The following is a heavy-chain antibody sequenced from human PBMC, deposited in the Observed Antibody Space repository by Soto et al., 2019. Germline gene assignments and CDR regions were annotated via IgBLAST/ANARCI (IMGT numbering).Heavy chain of an antibody. CDR1: GFTFSSYA. V-gene: IGHV3-30-3*01. Sequence: QVQLVESGGGVVQPGRSLRLSCAASGFTFSSYAMHWVRQAPGKGLEWVAVISYDGSNKYYADSVKGRFTISRDNSKNTLYLQMNSLTAEDTAVYYCARSRHYYYYYGMDVCGQGTTVTVSS. CDR2: ISYDGSNK. CDR3: ARSRHYYYYYGMDV. J-gene: IGHJ6*02.